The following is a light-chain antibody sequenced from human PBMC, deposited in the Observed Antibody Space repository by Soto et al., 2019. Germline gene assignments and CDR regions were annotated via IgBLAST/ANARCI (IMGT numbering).Light chain of an antibody. Sequence: EIVLTQSPGTLSLSPGERATLSCRSSQSVNSNYLAWYQQKPGQAPRLLIYAASSRAAGFPDRFSGIGSETDFTLTISRLEPEDFAVYYCQQYGGSPWTFGQGTKVEIK. J-gene: IGKJ1*01. V-gene: IGKV3-20*01. CDR3: QQYGGSPWT. CDR2: AAS. CDR1: QSVNSNY.